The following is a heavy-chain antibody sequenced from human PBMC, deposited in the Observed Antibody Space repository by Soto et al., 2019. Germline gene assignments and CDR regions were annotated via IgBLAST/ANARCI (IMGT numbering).Heavy chain of an antibody. J-gene: IGHJ4*02. V-gene: IGHV3-23*01. Sequence: EVQLLESGGGLVQPGGSLRLSCAASGFTFSSYAMSWVRQAPGKGLEWVSAISGSGGSTYYSDSVKGRFTISRDNSKNALYLQMNRRRAEDTAVYYCAKDTGYSSSWYVGVYDYWGQGTLVTVSS. CDR3: AKDTGYSSSWYVGVYDY. CDR2: ISGSGGST. D-gene: IGHD6-13*01. CDR1: GFTFSSYA.